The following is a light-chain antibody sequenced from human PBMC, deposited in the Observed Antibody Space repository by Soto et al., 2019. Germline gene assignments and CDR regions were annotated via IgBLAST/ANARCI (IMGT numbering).Light chain of an antibody. CDR3: QHYNSYRT. Sequence: DIPMTQSPSTLSASVGDRVTITCRASQSISSWLAWYQQKPGRAPNLLIYKASSLESGVPSRFSGSGSGTEFTLTISSLQPDDFASYDCQHYNSYRTFGQGTKVDI. V-gene: IGKV1-5*03. J-gene: IGKJ1*01. CDR1: QSISSW. CDR2: KAS.